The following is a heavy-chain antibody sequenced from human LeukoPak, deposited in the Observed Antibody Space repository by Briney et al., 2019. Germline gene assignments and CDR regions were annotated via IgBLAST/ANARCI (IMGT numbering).Heavy chain of an antibody. J-gene: IGHJ4*02. Sequence: GGSLRLSCAASGFTFSSYAMSWVRQAPGKGLEWVSAISGSGGSTYYADSVKGRFTISRDNSKNTLYLQMNSLRAEDTAVYYCAKAVFVPAFMVFTPTLCLDYWGQGTLVTVSS. CDR2: ISGSGGST. CDR1: GFTFSSYA. V-gene: IGHV3-23*01. D-gene: IGHD3/OR15-3a*01. CDR3: AKAVFVPAFMVFTPTLCLDY.